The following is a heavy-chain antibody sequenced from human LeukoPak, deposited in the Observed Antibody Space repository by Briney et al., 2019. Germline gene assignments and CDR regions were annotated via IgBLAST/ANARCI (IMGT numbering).Heavy chain of an antibody. J-gene: IGHJ4*02. CDR2: INPDGGEE. D-gene: IGHD3-16*01. V-gene: IGHV3-7*02. Sequence: GGSLRLSCVGSGFSFSSYWMTWVRQAPGKGLEWVANINPDGGEERYVDSVKGRFVISRDNAKNSLYLQMNSLRAEDTAVYYYAIWGADQNYWGQGTLVTVSS. CDR1: GFSFSSYW. CDR3: AIWGADQNY.